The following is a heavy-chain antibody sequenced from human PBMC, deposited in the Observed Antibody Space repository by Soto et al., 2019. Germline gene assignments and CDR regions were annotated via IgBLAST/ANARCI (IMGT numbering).Heavy chain of an antibody. V-gene: IGHV3-23*01. D-gene: IGHD4-17*01. Sequence: EVQLLQTGGGLVQPGGSLSLSCAASGFIFSTYAMNWVRQTPGKGLEWVSAISSSGDSTYYAESVRGRFTISRDNSINTLYLQMRSLRLEDTAVYYCAHPRGYGVFDAVDIWGQGTMVTVSS. CDR3: AHPRGYGVFDAVDI. CDR1: GFIFSTYA. J-gene: IGHJ3*02. CDR2: ISSSGDST.